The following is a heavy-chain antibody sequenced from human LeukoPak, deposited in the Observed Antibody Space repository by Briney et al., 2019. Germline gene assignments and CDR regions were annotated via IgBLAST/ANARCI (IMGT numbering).Heavy chain of an antibody. Sequence: SETLSLTCTVSGYSISSGYYWSWIRQPPGKGLEWIGEINHSGSTNYNPSLKSRVTISVDTSKNQFSLKLSSVTAADTAVYYCARGRFRPFPYYFDYWGQGTLVTVSS. V-gene: IGHV4-38-2*02. D-gene: IGHD2/OR15-2a*01. J-gene: IGHJ4*02. CDR1: GYSISSGYY. CDR3: ARGRFRPFPYYFDY. CDR2: INHSGST.